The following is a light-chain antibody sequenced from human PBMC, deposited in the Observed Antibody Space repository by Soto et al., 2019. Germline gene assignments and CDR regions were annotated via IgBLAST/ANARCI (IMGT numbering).Light chain of an antibody. CDR2: GAS. J-gene: IGKJ2*01. Sequence: EIVLTQSPGTLSLSPGERATLSCRASQSVPSDWLAWYRQKPGQAPRLLIYGASSRATGVTDSVSGSVSGTDFTFTINRLEPEDFAVYYCQQYGNFQYTFCQGTKLEIK. CDR1: QSVPSDW. CDR3: QQYGNFQYT. V-gene: IGKV3-20*01.